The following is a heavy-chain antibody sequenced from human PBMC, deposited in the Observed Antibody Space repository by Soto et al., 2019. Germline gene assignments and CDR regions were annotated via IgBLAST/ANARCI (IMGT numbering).Heavy chain of an antibody. Sequence: SETLSLTCTVSGGSISSYYWSWIRQPPGKGLEWIGYIYYSGSTNYNPSLKSRVTISVDTSKNQFSLKLSSVTAADTAVYYCARGVGYCSGGSCSDAFDIWGQGTMVTVSS. CDR2: IYYSGST. CDR3: ARGVGYCSGGSCSDAFDI. V-gene: IGHV4-59*01. D-gene: IGHD2-15*01. CDR1: GGSISSYY. J-gene: IGHJ3*02.